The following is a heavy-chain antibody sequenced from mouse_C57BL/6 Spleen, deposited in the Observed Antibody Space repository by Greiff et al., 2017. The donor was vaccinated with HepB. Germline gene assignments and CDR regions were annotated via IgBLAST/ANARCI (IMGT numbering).Heavy chain of an antibody. D-gene: IGHD1-1*01. CDR2: INYDGSST. CDR1: GFTFSDYY. J-gene: IGHJ2*01. V-gene: IGHV5-16*01. CDR3: ARALYGSNFDY. Sequence: DVKLVESEGGLVQPGSSMKLSCTASGFTFSDYYMAWVRQVPEKGLEWVANINYDGSSTYYLDSLKSRFIISRDNAKNILYLQMSSLKSEDTATYYCARALYGSNFDYWGQGTTLTVSS.